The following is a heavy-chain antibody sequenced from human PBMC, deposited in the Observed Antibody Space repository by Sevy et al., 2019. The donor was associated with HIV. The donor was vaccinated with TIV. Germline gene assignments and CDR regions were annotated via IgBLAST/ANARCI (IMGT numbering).Heavy chain of an antibody. V-gene: IGHV3-48*03. Sequence: GGSLRLSCAASRFTFSNYEMNWVRQAPGKGLEWVSYITGSGSTIYYADSVKGRFTISRDNAKNSLYLQMNSLRAEDTAVYYCAREGARSHWYFDLWGRGTLVTVSS. J-gene: IGHJ2*01. D-gene: IGHD3-16*01. CDR2: ITGSGSTI. CDR1: RFTFSNYE. CDR3: AREGARSHWYFDL.